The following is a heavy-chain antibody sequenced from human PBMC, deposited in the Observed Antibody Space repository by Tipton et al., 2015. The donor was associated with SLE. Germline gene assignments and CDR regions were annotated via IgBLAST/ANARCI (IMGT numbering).Heavy chain of an antibody. V-gene: IGHV3-7*01. J-gene: IGHJ4*02. CDR2: IKQDESEK. Sequence: SLRLSCAASGFTFSSYEMNWVRQAPGKGLEWVAKIKQDESEKSYVGSVMGRFTISRDNAKNSLYLHMNSLRAEDTAVYYCARGKYYFDYWGQGALVTVSS. CDR1: GFTFSSYE. CDR3: ARGKYYFDY.